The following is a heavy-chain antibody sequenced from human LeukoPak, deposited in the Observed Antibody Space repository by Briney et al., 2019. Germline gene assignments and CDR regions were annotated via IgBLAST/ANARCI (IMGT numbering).Heavy chain of an antibody. CDR2: LYNGGST. D-gene: IGHD1/OR15-1a*01. CDR3: ATTRGEQGYDY. Sequence: GGSLRLSCAASGFTVSPKYISWLRQAPGKGLEWASVLYNGGSTFYADSVKARFTISRDNSKNTLYLQMNSLKAEDTAVYYCATTRGEQGYDYWGQGTLVTVSS. CDR1: GFTVSPKY. V-gene: IGHV3-66*01. J-gene: IGHJ4*02.